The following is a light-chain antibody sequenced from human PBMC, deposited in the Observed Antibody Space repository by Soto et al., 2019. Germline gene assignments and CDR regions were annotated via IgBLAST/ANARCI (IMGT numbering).Light chain of an antibody. V-gene: IGKV1-5*01. CDR2: AAS. J-gene: IGKJ3*01. CDR3: LQHHTYPFT. Sequence: DIHMTXXXXTLSGSVGDRVTITCRASQTISSWLAWYQQKPGKAPRRLIYAASSLEGGVPSRFSGGGSGTEFTLTISSLRPEDFATYYCLQHHTYPFTFGPGTKVDIK. CDR1: QTISSW.